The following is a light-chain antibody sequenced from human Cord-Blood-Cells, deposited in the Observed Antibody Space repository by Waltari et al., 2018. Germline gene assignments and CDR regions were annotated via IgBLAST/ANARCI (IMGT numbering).Light chain of an antibody. J-gene: IGKJ1*01. V-gene: IGKV3-11*01. CDR3: QQRSNWPPWT. Sequence: EIVLTQSLATRSLSPGERATLSCRASQSVSSYLAWDQQKPGQAPRLLLYDASNRATGIPARFSGSGSGTDFTLTISSLEPEDFAVYYCQQRSNWPPWTFGQGTKVEIK. CDR1: QSVSSY. CDR2: DAS.